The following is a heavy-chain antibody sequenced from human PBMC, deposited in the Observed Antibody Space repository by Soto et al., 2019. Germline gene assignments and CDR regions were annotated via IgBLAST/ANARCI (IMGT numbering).Heavy chain of an antibody. CDR1: GDSVTSGAYS. CDR2: IYYTGNT. D-gene: IGHD3-22*01. V-gene: IGHV4-61*08. Sequence: SETLSLTCTVSGDSVTSGAYSWSWIRQPPGKGLEWIGFIYYTGNTNHSPSLKSRASISMDTSKNQLSLTLNSVTAADTAIYYCARRHYYDSSDYYPGAFDVWGQGKMVT. CDR3: ARRHYYDSSDYYPGAFDV. J-gene: IGHJ3*01.